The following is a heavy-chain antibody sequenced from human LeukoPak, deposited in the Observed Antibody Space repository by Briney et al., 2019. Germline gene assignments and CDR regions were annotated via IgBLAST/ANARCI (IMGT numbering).Heavy chain of an antibody. CDR2: IRSKANSYAT. D-gene: IGHD6-13*01. Sequence: GGSLRLSCAPSGFTFSGSAMHWVRQASGKGLEWVGRIRSKANSYATAYAASVKGRFTISRDDSKNTAYLQMNSLKTEDTAVYYCTRTAAGAFDYWGQGTLVTVSS. V-gene: IGHV3-73*01. CDR1: GFTFSGSA. J-gene: IGHJ4*02. CDR3: TRTAAGAFDY.